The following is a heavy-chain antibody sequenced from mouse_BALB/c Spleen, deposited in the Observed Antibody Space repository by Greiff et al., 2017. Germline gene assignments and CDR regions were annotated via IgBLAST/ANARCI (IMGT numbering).Heavy chain of an antibody. CDR1: GYTFTSYW. Sequence: QVQLKQSGAELVKPGASVKLSCKASGYTFTSYWMHWVKQRPGQGLEWIGEIDPSDSYTNYNQKFKGKATLTVDKSSSTAYMQLSSLTSEDSAVYYCATVVATRGPCWGQGTTLTVSS. V-gene: IGHV1-69*02. CDR3: ATVVATRGPC. CDR2: IDPSDSYT. D-gene: IGHD1-1*01. J-gene: IGHJ2*01.